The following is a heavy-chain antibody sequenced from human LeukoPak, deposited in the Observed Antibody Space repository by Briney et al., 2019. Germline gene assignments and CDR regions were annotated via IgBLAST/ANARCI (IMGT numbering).Heavy chain of an antibody. CDR2: IYYSGGN. Sequence: SEPLSLTCTVSGGSISSYYGSWIRQPPGKGLEWIGYIYYSGGNNYNPSSKSRRIISVDTSRNQFSLKLTSVTAADTAVYYCASPSRMYVSGWPFDCWGQGALVTVSS. J-gene: IGHJ4*02. CDR1: GGSISSYY. CDR3: ASPSRMYVSGWPFDC. D-gene: IGHD6-19*01. V-gene: IGHV4-59*08.